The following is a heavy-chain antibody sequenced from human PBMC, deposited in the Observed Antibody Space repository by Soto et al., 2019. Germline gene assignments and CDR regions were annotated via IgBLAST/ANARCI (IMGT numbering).Heavy chain of an antibody. V-gene: IGHV1-18*01. CDR1: GYTFTNYG. CDR3: ARGASCSSTSCYDNFHYGLAV. J-gene: IGHJ6*02. D-gene: IGHD2-2*01. Sequence: QVQLVQSGPEVKNPGASLKVSCKASGYTFTNYGITWVRQAPEQGLEWMGWITASNGNANYAREIQGRLTLTRDTSTNTASMELRSLRSDDTAVYYCARGASCSSTSCYDNFHYGLAVWGQGTTVIVSS. CDR2: ITASNGNA.